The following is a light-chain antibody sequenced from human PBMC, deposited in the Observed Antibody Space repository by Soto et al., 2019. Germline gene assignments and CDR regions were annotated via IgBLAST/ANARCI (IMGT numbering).Light chain of an antibody. Sequence: DVAMTQSPSTLPTSIGDRVTINCRASQTVSNWLAWYQQKPGKAPKLLIYKASRLESGVPSRFSAGGSGTDFTLTINSLQSDDFATYFCQQYSKESTFGQGTKLEIK. CDR3: QQYSKEST. V-gene: IGKV1-5*03. CDR2: KAS. J-gene: IGKJ2*01. CDR1: QTVSNW.